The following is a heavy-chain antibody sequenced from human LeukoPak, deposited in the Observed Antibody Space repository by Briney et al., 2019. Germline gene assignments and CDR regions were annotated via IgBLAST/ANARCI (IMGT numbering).Heavy chain of an antibody. V-gene: IGHV3-30-3*01. CDR3: ANTPMIVARNGMDV. J-gene: IGHJ6*02. Sequence: PGGSLRLSCAASGFTFSSYAMHWVRQAPGKGLEWVAVISYDGSNKYYADSVKGRFTISRDNSKNTLYLQMSSLRAEDTAVYYCANTPMIVARNGMDVWGQGTTVTVSS. D-gene: IGHD5-12*01. CDR2: ISYDGSNK. CDR1: GFTFSSYA.